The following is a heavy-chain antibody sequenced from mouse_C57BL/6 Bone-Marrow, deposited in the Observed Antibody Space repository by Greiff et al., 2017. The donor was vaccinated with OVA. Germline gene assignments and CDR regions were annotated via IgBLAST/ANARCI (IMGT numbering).Heavy chain of an antibody. D-gene: IGHD1-1*01. Sequence: VQRVESGAELARPGASVKLSCKASGYTFTSYGISWVKQRTGQGLEWIGEIYPRSGNTYYNEKFKGKATLTADKSSSTAYMELRSLTSEDSAVYFCARSGNYWYFDVWGTGTTVTVSS. CDR1: GYTFTSYG. V-gene: IGHV1-81*01. CDR3: ARSGNYWYFDV. CDR2: IYPRSGNT. J-gene: IGHJ1*03.